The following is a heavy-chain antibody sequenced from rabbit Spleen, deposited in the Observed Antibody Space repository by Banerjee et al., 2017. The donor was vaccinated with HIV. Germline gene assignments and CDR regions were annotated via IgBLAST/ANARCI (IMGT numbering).Heavy chain of an antibody. CDR3: ARDTGSSFSSYGMDL. Sequence: EQLEESGGDLVKPGGTLTLTCTASGFSFSSSYYICWVRQAPGKGLKWIACIDGGSSGSTYYASWAKGRFTVSKSASTTVTLQMTSLTAADTATYFCARDTGSSFSSYGMDLWGPGTLVTVS. CDR1: GFSFSSSYY. J-gene: IGHJ6*01. CDR2: IDGGSSGST. V-gene: IGHV1S45*01. D-gene: IGHD8-1*01.